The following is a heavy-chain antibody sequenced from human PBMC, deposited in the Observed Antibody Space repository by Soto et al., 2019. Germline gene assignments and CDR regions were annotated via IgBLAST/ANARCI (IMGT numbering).Heavy chain of an antibody. D-gene: IGHD6-19*01. J-gene: IGHJ6*02. V-gene: IGHV3-30*18. CDR3: AKDQGQWLVGYYYGMDV. CDR1: GFTFSSYG. CDR2: ISYDGSNK. Sequence: GGSLRLSCAASGFTFSSYGMHWVRQAPGKGLEWVAVISYDGSNKYYADSVKGRFTISRDNSKHTLYLQMNSLRAEDTAVYYCAKDQGQWLVGYYYGMDVWGQGTTVIVSS.